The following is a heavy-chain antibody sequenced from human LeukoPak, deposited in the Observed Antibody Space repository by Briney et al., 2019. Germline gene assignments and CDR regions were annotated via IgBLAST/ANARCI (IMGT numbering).Heavy chain of an antibody. D-gene: IGHD6-6*01. Sequence: SETLSLTCTVSGGSISSYYWNWIRQPPGKGLEWIGDISGSTNYNPSLKSRITISVDTSKNQLSLRLSSVTAAGTAVYYCARGAARPPDYYYYMDVWGKGTTVTVSS. CDR3: ARGAARPPDYYYYMDV. V-gene: IGHV4-59*08. CDR2: ISGST. J-gene: IGHJ6*03. CDR1: GGSISSYY.